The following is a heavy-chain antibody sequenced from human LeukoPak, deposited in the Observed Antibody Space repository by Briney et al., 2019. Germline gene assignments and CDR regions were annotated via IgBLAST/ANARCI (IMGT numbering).Heavy chain of an antibody. CDR3: ARDGYHYYGSGRPFDP. D-gene: IGHD3-10*01. CDR1: GGTFSSYA. CDR2: IIPILGIA. V-gene: IGHV1-69*04. J-gene: IGHJ5*02. Sequence: SVTVSCTASGGTFSSYAISWVRQAPGQGLEWMGRIIPILGIANYAQKFQGRVTITADKSTSTAYMELSSLRSEDTAVYYCARDGYHYYGSGRPFDPWGQGTLVTVSS.